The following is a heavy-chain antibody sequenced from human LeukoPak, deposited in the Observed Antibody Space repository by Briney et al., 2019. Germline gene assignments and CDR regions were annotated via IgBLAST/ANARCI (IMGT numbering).Heavy chain of an antibody. CDR1: GFIFSTYA. D-gene: IGHD1-26*01. CDR2: ISGSGSST. V-gene: IGHV3-23*01. Sequence: GGSLRLSCAASGFIFSTYAMSWVRQAPGKGLEWVSGISGSGSSTYYGYSVKGRFTISRDNSKNPLYLQLNSLRAQDTALYYCAKDLLMGTTYAFDIWGQGTMVTVSS. J-gene: IGHJ3*02. CDR3: AKDLLMGTTYAFDI.